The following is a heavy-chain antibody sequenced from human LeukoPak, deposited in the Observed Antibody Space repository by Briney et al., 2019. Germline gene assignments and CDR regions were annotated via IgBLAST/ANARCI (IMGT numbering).Heavy chain of an antibody. V-gene: IGHV3-30*02. CDR2: IRFDGSDK. Sequence: PGGSLRLSCAASGFTFSRYGMHWVRQAPGKGLEWVAFIRFDGSDKYYADSVKGRFTISRDNSKNTLYLQMNSLRAEDTAVYYCAKGPGGSYFFDYWGQGTLVTVSS. CDR1: GFTFSRYG. J-gene: IGHJ4*02. CDR3: AKGPGGSYFFDY. D-gene: IGHD1-26*01.